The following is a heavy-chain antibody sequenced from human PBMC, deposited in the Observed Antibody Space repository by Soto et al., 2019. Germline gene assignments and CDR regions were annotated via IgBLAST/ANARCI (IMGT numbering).Heavy chain of an antibody. CDR3: ARSEGPNWFDP. J-gene: IGHJ5*02. D-gene: IGHD3-3*01. Sequence: SETLSLTFAVSGGSISSSNWWSWVRQPPGKGLEWIGEIYHSGSTNYNPSLKSRVTISVDRSKNQFSLKLSSVTAADTAVYYCARSEGPNWFDPWGQGTLVTVSS. CDR2: IYHSGST. V-gene: IGHV4-4*02. CDR1: GGSISSSNW.